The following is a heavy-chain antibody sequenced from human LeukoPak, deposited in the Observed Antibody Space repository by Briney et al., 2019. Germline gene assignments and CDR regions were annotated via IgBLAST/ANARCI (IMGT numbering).Heavy chain of an antibody. D-gene: IGHD1-14*01. CDR2: IHYDGSDK. J-gene: IGHJ4*02. V-gene: IGHV3-30*02. Sequence: GGSLRLSCAASGFTFSSYGMHWVRQAPGKGLEWVAFIHYDGSDKYFADSVKGRFIISRDNSKNTLYLKMNSLRTEDTAIYYCAKILPPSEETDTGGWGQGTLVTVSS. CDR1: GFTFSSYG. CDR3: AKILPPSEETDTGG.